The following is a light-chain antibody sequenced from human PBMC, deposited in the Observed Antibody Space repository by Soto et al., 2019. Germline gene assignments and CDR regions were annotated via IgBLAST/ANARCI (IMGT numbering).Light chain of an antibody. CDR3: SSYTTTSTQV. V-gene: IGLV2-14*01. CDR2: DVS. J-gene: IGLJ2*01. Sequence: QSALTQPASVSESPGQSVTISCTGTSSVVGGYNFVSWYQQHPGKAPKLIIYDVSDRPPGVSDRFSASKSGNTASLSISGLQAEDEADYYCSSYTTTSTQVFGGGTKLTVL. CDR1: SSVVGGYNF.